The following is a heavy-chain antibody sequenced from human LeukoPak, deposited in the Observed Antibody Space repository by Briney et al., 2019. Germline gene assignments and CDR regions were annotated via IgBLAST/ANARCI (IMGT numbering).Heavy chain of an antibody. CDR3: ARQGRGGYWYFDL. D-gene: IGHD3-16*01. Sequence: GASVKVSCTASGYTFTKYYIHWVRQAPGQGLEWMGVINPSGGTTTYAQEFQGRVTMTMDTSTSTVYMELSSLTSEDTAVYYCARQGRGGYWYFDLWGRGTLVTVSS. J-gene: IGHJ2*01. CDR2: INPSGGTT. V-gene: IGHV1-46*01. CDR1: GYTFTKYY.